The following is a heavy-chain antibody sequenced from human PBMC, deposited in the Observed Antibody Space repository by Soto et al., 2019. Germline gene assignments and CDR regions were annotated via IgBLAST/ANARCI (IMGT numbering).Heavy chain of an antibody. CDR3: ARGITIFGVVKPPNYFDY. J-gene: IGHJ4*02. D-gene: IGHD3-3*01. CDR1: GYTFTSYG. CDR2: ISAYNGNT. Sequence: ASVKVSCKASGYTFTSYGISWVRQAPGQGLEWMGWISAYNGNTNYAQKLQGRVTMTTDTSTSTAYMELRSLRSDDTAVYYFARGITIFGVVKPPNYFDYWGQGTLVTVSS. V-gene: IGHV1-18*01.